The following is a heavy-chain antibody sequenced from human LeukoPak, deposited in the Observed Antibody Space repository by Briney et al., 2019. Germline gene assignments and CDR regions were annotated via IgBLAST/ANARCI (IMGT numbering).Heavy chain of an antibody. J-gene: IGHJ5*02. CDR1: GGTFSSYA. CDR3: ARDPVFCSSTSCSHVHWFDP. CDR2: IIPILGIA. V-gene: IGHV1-69*04. Sequence: SVKVSCKASGGTFSSYAISWVRQAPGQGLEWMGRIIPILGIANYAQKFQGRVTITADKSTSTAYMELSSLRSDDTAVYYCARDPVFCSSTSCSHVHWFDPWGQGTLVTVSS. D-gene: IGHD2-2*01.